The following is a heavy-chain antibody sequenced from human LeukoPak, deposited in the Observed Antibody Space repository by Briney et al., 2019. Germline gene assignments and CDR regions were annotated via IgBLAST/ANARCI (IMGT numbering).Heavy chain of an antibody. Sequence: GGSLRLSCAASGFTFSSYGMHWVRQAPGKGLEWVAFIRYDGSSKYYADSVKGRFTISRDNSKNTLYLQMNSLRAEDTAVYYCVRDRGSGRYLGFFDCWGQGTLVTVSS. CDR2: IRYDGSSK. CDR3: VRDRGSGRYLGFFDC. J-gene: IGHJ4*02. V-gene: IGHV3-30*02. D-gene: IGHD6-19*01. CDR1: GFTFSSYG.